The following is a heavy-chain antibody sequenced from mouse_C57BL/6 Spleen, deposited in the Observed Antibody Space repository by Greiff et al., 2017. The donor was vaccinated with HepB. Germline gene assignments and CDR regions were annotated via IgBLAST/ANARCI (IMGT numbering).Heavy chain of an antibody. V-gene: IGHV2-2*01. CDR3: ARRGDTTVVPYYYAMDY. CDR1: GFSLTSYG. CDR2: IWSGGST. Sequence: VQLQQSGPGLVQPSQSLSITCTVSGFSLTSYGVHWVRQSPGKGLEWLGVIWSGGSTDYNAAFISRLSISKDNSKSQVFFKMNSLQADDTAIYYCARRGDTTVVPYYYAMDYLGQGTSVTVSS. J-gene: IGHJ4*01. D-gene: IGHD1-1*01.